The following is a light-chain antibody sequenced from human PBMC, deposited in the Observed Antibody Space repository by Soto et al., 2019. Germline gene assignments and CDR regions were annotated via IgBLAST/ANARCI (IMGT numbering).Light chain of an antibody. V-gene: IGKV2D-29*01. Sequence: DVVMTQTPLSLSVTPGQPASISCKSSQSLLHITGETFLFWYLQKPGQPPQLLIYEVSTRVSGVPDRFSGSGSGTDFTLEISRVETDDVGIYYCMQSTQLPPTFGQGTRLEIK. CDR3: MQSTQLPPT. CDR2: EVS. J-gene: IGKJ5*01. CDR1: QSLLHITGETF.